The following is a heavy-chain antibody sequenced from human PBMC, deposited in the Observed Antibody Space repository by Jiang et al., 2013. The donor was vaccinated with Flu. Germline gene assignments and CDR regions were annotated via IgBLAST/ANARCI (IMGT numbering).Heavy chain of an antibody. CDR2: IYYSGST. CDR3: ARVGSSSWTPFDY. Sequence: IGYIYYSGSTNYNPSLKSRVTISVDTSKNQFSLKLSSVTAADTAVCYCARVGSSSWTPFDYWGQGTLVTVSS. V-gene: IGHV4-59*01. J-gene: IGHJ4*02. D-gene: IGHD6-13*01.